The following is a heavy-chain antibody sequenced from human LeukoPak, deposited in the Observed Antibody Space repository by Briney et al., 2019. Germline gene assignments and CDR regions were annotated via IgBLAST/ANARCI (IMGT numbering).Heavy chain of an antibody. Sequence: ASVKVSCKVSGYTLTELSMHWVRQAPGKGLEGMGGFDPEDGETIYAQKFQGRVTMTEDTSTDTAYMELSSLRSEDTAVYYCATSTIRRDGYHLIDYWGQGTLVTVSS. CDR2: FDPEDGET. D-gene: IGHD5-24*01. V-gene: IGHV1-24*01. CDR1: GYTLTELS. CDR3: ATSTIRRDGYHLIDY. J-gene: IGHJ4*02.